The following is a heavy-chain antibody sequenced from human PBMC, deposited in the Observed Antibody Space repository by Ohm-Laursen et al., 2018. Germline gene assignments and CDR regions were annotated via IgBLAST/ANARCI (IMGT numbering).Heavy chain of an antibody. V-gene: IGHV1-69*13. CDR2: IIPIFGTA. D-gene: IGHD3-22*01. CDR1: GYTFTSYG. J-gene: IGHJ6*02. CDR3: ARCTMIVVVREYGMDV. Sequence: SVKVSCKASGYTFTSYGISWVRQAPGQGLEWMGGIIPIFGTANYAQKFQGRVTITADESTSTAYMELSSLRSEDTAVYYCARCTMIVVVREYGMDVWGQGTTVTVSS.